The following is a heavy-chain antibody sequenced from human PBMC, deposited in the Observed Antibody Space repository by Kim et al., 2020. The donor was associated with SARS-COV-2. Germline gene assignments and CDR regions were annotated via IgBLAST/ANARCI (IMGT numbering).Heavy chain of an antibody. Sequence: GGSLRLSCAASGFSFYIYVMTWVRQAPGKGLEWVSSISGSSGTIHYADSVKGRFTISRDNSKNTLLLQMNSLRAEDTAAYFCAKTWSGRYFDYWGQGALGTVSS. CDR3: AKTWSGRYFDY. CDR1: GFSFYIYV. D-gene: IGHD2-8*01. V-gene: IGHV3-23*01. J-gene: IGHJ4*02. CDR2: ISGSSGTI.